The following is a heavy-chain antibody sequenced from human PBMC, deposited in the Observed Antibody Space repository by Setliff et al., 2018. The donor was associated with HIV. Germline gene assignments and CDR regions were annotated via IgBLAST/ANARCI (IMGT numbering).Heavy chain of an antibody. V-gene: IGHV4-61*02. Sequence: SETLSLTCTVSGGSISSAGYYWSWIRQPAGKGLEWIGRIYNRGATTYNPSLKSRVTMSTDTSRNQFFLNLNYATAADTAVYFCARRVLQDSTITSSNWFDSWGQGTLVTVSS. J-gene: IGHJ5*01. CDR2: IYNRGAT. CDR3: ARRVLQDSTITSSNWFDS. CDR1: GGSISSAGYY. D-gene: IGHD2-2*01.